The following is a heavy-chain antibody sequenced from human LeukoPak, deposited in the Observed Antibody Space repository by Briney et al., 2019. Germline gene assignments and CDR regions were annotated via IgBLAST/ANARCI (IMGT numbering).Heavy chain of an antibody. Sequence: PGGSLRLSCAASGFTFSSYGLSWVRQAPGKGLEWVSGISGSGGGTYYADSVKGRFTISRDNSKNTLYLQMNSLRAEDTAVYFCAKDFSSSYYYYGLDVWGQGTTVTVSS. CDR1: GFTFSSYG. J-gene: IGHJ6*02. CDR2: ISGSGGGT. CDR3: AKDFSSSYYYYGLDV. D-gene: IGHD2-2*01. V-gene: IGHV3-23*01.